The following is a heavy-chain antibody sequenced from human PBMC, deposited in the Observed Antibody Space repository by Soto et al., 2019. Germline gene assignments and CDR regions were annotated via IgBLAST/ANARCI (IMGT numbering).Heavy chain of an antibody. CDR1: GFTFSSYA. CDR3: AREAPLHPDFDS. CDR2: ISYDGSNK. J-gene: IGHJ4*02. D-gene: IGHD2-15*01. V-gene: IGHV3-30-3*01. Sequence: QVQLVESGGGVVQPGRSLRLSCAASGFTFSSYAMHWVRQAPGKALEWVAVISYDGSNKYYADSVKGRFTISRDTSNNTLYLQMTSLRAEDTAVYYCAREAPLHPDFDSWGQGTLVTVSS.